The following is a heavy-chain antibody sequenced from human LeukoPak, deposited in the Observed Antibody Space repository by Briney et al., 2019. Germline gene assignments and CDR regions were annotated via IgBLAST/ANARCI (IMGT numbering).Heavy chain of an antibody. V-gene: IGHV3-53*01. CDR1: GFTVSSNY. Sequence: PGGSLRLSCAASGFTVSSNYMTWVRQAPGKGLEWVPVIYSGSSTYYADSVKGRFIISRDNAKNTLYLQMNSLRVEDTAVYYCARGRPHGNDYWGQGTLVTVSS. D-gene: IGHD4-23*01. J-gene: IGHJ4*02. CDR2: IYSGSST. CDR3: ARGRPHGNDY.